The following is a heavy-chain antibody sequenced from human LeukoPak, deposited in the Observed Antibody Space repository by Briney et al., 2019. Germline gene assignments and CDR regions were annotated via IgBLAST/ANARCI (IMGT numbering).Heavy chain of an antibody. CDR2: ISGSGSII. V-gene: IGHV3-11*04. D-gene: IGHD6-19*01. Sequence: GGSLRLSCAASGFTFSDHYMSWIRQAPGKGLEWVSYISGSGSIIYHGDSVKGRFTISRDNAKNSLYLQMNSLRVEDTAVYYCARGGSGWHYYYYMDVWGKGTTVTVSS. CDR1: GFTFSDHY. CDR3: ARGGSGWHYYYYMDV. J-gene: IGHJ6*03.